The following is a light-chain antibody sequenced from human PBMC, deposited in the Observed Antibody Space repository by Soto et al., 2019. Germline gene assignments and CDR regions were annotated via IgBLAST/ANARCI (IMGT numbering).Light chain of an antibody. CDR1: QDIDDS. V-gene: IGKV1-5*01. Sequence: DIQMTQSPSTLSASIGERVTFTCRASQDIDDSLAWYQQKARKAPKLLIYEASTLEAGVPSRFSGSGSGTDFTLTISSLQPDDFATYYCQQYNSYSSFGPGTTVEVK. J-gene: IGKJ3*01. CDR3: QQYNSYSS. CDR2: EAS.